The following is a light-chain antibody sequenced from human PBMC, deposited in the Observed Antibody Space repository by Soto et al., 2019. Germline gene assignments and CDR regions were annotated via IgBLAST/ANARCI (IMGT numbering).Light chain of an antibody. J-gene: IGKJ2*01. Sequence: DIQMTQSPSSLSASVGDRVTITCRASQSISSYLNWYQQKPGKAPKLLIYAASSLRSGVPSRFRGSGSGTDFTLTISSLQPEDFATYYCQQSYSNSLYTFGQGTKVDIK. CDR1: QSISSY. CDR3: QQSYSNSLYT. CDR2: AAS. V-gene: IGKV1-39*01.